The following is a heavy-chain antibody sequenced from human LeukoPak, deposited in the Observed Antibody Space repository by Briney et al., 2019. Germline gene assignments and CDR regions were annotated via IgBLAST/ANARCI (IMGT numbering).Heavy chain of an antibody. D-gene: IGHD2-2*01. J-gene: IGHJ3*02. CDR3: ARDIKGQYQDAFDI. CDR1: GFTFSSYE. V-gene: IGHV3-48*03. CDR2: ISSGSTI. Sequence: GGSLRLSCAASGFTFSSYEMNWVRQAPGKGLEWVSYISSGSTIYYADSVKGRFTISRDNAKNSLYLQMNSLRAEDTAVYYCARDIKGQYQDAFDIWGQGTMVTVSS.